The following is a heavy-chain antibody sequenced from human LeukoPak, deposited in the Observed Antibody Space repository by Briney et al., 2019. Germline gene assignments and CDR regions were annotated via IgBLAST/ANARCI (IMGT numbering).Heavy chain of an antibody. D-gene: IGHD3-16*01. V-gene: IGHV3-21*06. J-gene: IGHJ4*02. CDR1: GFTFRSYS. Sequence: NPGGSLRLSCVASGFTFRSYSFNWIRQAPGKGLEWVASISSSGTLTYSADSVKGRFTISRDNDKNSLFLQMSSLRVDDTAVYYCARRPLPGLTDWGYWGQGTLVTVSS. CDR3: ARRPLPGLTDWGY. CDR2: ISSSGTLT.